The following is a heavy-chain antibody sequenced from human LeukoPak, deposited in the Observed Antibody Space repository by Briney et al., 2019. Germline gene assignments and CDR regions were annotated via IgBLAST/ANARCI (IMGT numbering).Heavy chain of an antibody. V-gene: IGHV4-4*09. D-gene: IGHD6-13*01. CDR1: GGSISSYY. Sequence: SETLSLTCTVSGGSISSYYWSWIRQPPGKGLEWIGYIYTSGSTNYNPSLKSRVTMSVDTSKNQFSLNLSSMTATDTAVYYCASQAATGNYFDQWGQGTLVTVSS. CDR3: ASQAATGNYFDQ. J-gene: IGHJ4*02. CDR2: IYTSGST.